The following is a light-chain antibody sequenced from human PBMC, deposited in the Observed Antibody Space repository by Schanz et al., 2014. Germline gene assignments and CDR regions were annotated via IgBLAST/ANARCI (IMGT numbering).Light chain of an antibody. CDR3: QQYNNWPPL. J-gene: IGKJ3*01. Sequence: EIVMTQSPATLSVSPGDRATLSCRASQSVSRSLAWYQQTPGQAPRLLIYGASTRATGIPARFSGSGSGTEFTLTISSLQSEDFAVYYCQQYNNWPPLFGPGTKVDIK. CDR2: GAS. CDR1: QSVSRS. V-gene: IGKV3-15*01.